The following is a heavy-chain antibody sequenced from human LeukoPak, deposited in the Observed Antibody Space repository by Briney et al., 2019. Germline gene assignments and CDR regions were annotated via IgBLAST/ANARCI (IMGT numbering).Heavy chain of an antibody. D-gene: IGHD2-21*01. CDR3: ARHSEDGPWFDS. CDR1: GGSFSTYY. V-gene: IGHV4-4*07. Sequence: NPSETLSLTCTVSGGSFSTYYWSWIRQPAGKGLEWIGRIYTSGSTNYNPSLESRVTISVDTSSNRFSLMLNSVTAADTAIYYCARHSEDGPWFDSWGQGTLVTVSS. CDR2: IYTSGST. J-gene: IGHJ5*01.